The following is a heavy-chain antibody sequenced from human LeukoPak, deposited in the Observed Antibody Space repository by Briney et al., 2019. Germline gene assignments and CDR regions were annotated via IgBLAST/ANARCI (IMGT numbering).Heavy chain of an antibody. J-gene: IGHJ4*02. CDR3: AKVAKYYYGSETYYFFEH. CDR1: GFTFTTYW. CDR2: INQDGTEK. V-gene: IGHV3-7*01. D-gene: IGHD3-10*01. Sequence: GGSLRLSCAASGFTFTTYWMSWVRQAPGKGLEWVANINQDGTEKYYVDSVKGRFTISRDDAKRSLYLQMNSLRVEDTAVYYCAKVAKYYYGSETYYFFEHWGQGTPVTASS.